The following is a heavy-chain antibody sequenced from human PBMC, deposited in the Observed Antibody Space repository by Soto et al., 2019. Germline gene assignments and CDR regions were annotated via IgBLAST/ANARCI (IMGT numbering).Heavy chain of an antibody. Sequence: QVQLVQSGAEVKKPGASVKVSCKASGYTFTSYGISWVRQAPGQGLECMGWISAYNGNTNYAQKLQGRVTMTTDTSSSTSYMELRSLRSDDTAVYYCARDLKFYYGSGSPYFDYWGQGNLVTVSS. D-gene: IGHD3-10*01. CDR2: ISAYNGNT. J-gene: IGHJ4*02. CDR3: ARDLKFYYGSGSPYFDY. CDR1: GYTFTSYG. V-gene: IGHV1-18*01.